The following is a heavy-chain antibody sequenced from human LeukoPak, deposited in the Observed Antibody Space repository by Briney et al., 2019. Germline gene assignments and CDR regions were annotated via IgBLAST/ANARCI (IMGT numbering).Heavy chain of an antibody. Sequence: PGGSLRLSCAASGFNFANHAMSWVRQTAGKGLEWVSAISGGGDITYYADSVKGRFTISRDNSKDTLFLQMHSLRPGDTAVYYCAKDGFWSGYYPNNWFDPWGQGTLVTVSS. CDR3: AKDGFWSGYYPNNWFDP. J-gene: IGHJ5*02. CDR1: GFNFANHA. D-gene: IGHD3-3*01. CDR2: ISGGGDIT. V-gene: IGHV3-23*01.